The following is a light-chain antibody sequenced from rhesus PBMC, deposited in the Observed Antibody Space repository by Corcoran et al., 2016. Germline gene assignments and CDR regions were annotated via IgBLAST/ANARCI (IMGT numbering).Light chain of an antibody. CDR2: EAS. V-gene: IGKV1-25*01. CDR3: QQYDDLPRT. J-gene: IGKJ1*01. CDR1: QAITND. Sequence: DIQMTQSPSSLSASVGDRVTVTCRASQAITNDLAWYQQKPGEIPKLLIYEASSLQSGVSSRFSGSGSGTDFTLTISSLQSEDFATYYCQQYDDLPRTFGQGTKVEIK.